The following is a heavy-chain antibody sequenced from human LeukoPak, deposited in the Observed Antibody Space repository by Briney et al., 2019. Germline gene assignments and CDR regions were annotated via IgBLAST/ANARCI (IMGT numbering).Heavy chain of an antibody. Sequence: ASVKLSCKASGGTFSSYAISWVRQAPGQGLEWVGGIIPIFGTANYAQEFQGRVKITADESTSTAYMELSSLRSEDTAVYYCARYPTTSANYDFWSGYYISAFDIWGQGTMVTVSS. CDR2: IIPIFGTA. V-gene: IGHV1-69*13. CDR1: GGTFSSYA. D-gene: IGHD3-3*01. CDR3: ARYPTTSANYDFWSGYYISAFDI. J-gene: IGHJ3*02.